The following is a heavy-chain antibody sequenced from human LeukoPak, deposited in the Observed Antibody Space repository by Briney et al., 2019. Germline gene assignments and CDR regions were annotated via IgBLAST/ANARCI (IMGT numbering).Heavy chain of an antibody. V-gene: IGHV1-8*01. Sequence: ASVKVSCKASGYTFTSYDINWVRQATGQGLEWMGWMNPNSGNTGYAQKFQGRGTMTRNTSISTAYMQLSSLRSEDTAVYYCARSFSSSWYVLNYYYYYMVVWGEGTAVTVSS. CDR3: ARSFSSSWYVLNYYYYYMVV. D-gene: IGHD6-13*01. CDR1: GYTFTSYD. CDR2: MNPNSGNT. J-gene: IGHJ6*03.